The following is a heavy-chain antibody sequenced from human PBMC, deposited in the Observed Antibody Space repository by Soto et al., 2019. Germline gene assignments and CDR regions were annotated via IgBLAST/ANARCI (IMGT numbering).Heavy chain of an antibody. CDR3: ARISGGLVPTFDY. J-gene: IGHJ4*02. CDR2: ISAYNGNT. CDR1: GDTFTNYG. D-gene: IGHD6-19*01. Sequence: QVQLVQSGAEVKKPGASVKVSCKASGDTFTNYGISWVRQAPGQGLEWMGWISAYNGNTNYAQKLQARVTMTTDTYTSTVYMELRSLTSDDTAVYYCARISGGLVPTFDYWGQGTLVTVSS. V-gene: IGHV1-18*01.